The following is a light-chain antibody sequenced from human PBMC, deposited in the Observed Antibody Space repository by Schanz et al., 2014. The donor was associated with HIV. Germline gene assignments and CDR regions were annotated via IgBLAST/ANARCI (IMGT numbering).Light chain of an antibody. CDR1: SNDVGGYNY. CDR3: SSYTSSSTPLYV. CDR2: DVS. V-gene: IGLV2-14*03. Sequence: QSALTQPPSASGSPGQSVTISCTGTSNDVGGYNYVSWYQQHPGKAPKLMIYDVSNRPSGVSNRFSGSKSGNTASLTISGLQAEDEADYYCSSYTSSSTPLYVFGPGTKLTVL. J-gene: IGLJ1*01.